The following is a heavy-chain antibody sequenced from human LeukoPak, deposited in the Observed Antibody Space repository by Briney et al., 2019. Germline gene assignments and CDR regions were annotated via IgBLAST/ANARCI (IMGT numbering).Heavy chain of an antibody. J-gene: IGHJ4*02. CDR2: ISGSGGST. V-gene: IGHV3-23*01. CDR1: GFTFSSYG. CDR3: AKGVIVVVIKEGIDY. D-gene: IGHD3-22*01. Sequence: GGSLRLSCAASGFTFSSYGMSWVRQAPGKGLEWVSAISGSGGSTYYADSVKGRFTISRDNSKNTLYLQMNSLRAEDTAVYYCAKGVIVVVIKEGIDYWGQGTLVTVSS.